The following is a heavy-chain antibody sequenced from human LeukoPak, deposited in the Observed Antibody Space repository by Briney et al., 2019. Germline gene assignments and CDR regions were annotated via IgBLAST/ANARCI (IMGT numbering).Heavy chain of an antibody. D-gene: IGHD1-14*01. CDR2: IIGSGDNT. CDR3: ARIITSTWYNEFDC. J-gene: IGHJ4*02. CDR1: GFTFSSYA. Sequence: GGSLRLSCAASGFTFSSYAMTWVRQAPGKGLEWVSVIIGSGDNTYYADSVKGRFTISRDNSKNTVYLQMNSLRVEDTAVYYCARIITSTWYNEFDCWGQGTLVAVSS. V-gene: IGHV3-23*01.